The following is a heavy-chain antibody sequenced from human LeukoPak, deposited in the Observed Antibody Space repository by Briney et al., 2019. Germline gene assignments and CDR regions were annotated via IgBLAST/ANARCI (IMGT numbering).Heavy chain of an antibody. CDR3: AKDRYGDYEAPFHYYMDA. CDR1: GYTFSGFY. V-gene: IGHV1-2*02. CDR2: INPNSGVT. J-gene: IGHJ6*03. Sequence: GASVKVSCKASGYTFSGFYIHWVRQAPGQGREWMGWINPNSGVTNYAQKVQGRVTITRDKDIDTAYMQLSRLRSDDTAVYYCAKDRYGDYEAPFHYYMDAWGRGTTVTVSS. D-gene: IGHD5-12*01.